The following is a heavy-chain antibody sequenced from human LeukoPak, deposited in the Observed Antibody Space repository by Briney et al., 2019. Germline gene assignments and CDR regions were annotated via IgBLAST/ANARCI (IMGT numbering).Heavy chain of an antibody. D-gene: IGHD6-19*01. Sequence: SVKVSCKASRGTLSSYAISWVRQAPGQGGEGMGGIIPIFGTANYAQKFQGRVTITADKSTSTAYMELSSLRSEDTAVYYCARGSRIAVAGTDYWGQGTLVTVSS. CDR2: IIPIFGTA. J-gene: IGHJ4*02. V-gene: IGHV1-69*06. CDR3: ARGSRIAVAGTDY. CDR1: RGTLSSYA.